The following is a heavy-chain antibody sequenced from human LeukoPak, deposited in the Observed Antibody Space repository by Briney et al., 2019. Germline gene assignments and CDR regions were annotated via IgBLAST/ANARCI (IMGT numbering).Heavy chain of an antibody. CDR1: GFRFSSYE. J-gene: IGHJ2*01. CDR2: ISSSGTTI. CDR3: AKDVRGDDYNRFDL. D-gene: IGHD5-24*01. V-gene: IGHV3-48*03. Sequence: PGGSLRLSCAASGFRFSSYEMNWVRQAPGKGLEWVSYISSSGTTIYYADSVKGRFTISRDNSKNSLYLQMNSLRTEDTALYYCAKDVRGDDYNRFDLWGRGTLVTVSS.